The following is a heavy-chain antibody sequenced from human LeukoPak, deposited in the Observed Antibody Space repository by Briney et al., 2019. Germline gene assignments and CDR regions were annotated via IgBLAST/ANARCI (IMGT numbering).Heavy chain of an antibody. D-gene: IGHD2-15*01. CDR1: GFSFSNYR. CDR2: ISSSRSYI. J-gene: IGHJ3*02. Sequence: GGALRLSCAASGFSFSNYRMDWRRQAPGEGLEWGSSISSSRSYIDYADSVEGRFTISRDNAKNSLYLQMKGLRAEDTAVYYCARALRRVVAKPDAFDIWGQGTMVTVSS. V-gene: IGHV3-21*01. CDR3: ARALRRVVAKPDAFDI.